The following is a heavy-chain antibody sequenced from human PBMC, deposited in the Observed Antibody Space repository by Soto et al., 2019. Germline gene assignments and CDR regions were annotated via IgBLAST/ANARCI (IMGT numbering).Heavy chain of an antibody. CDR2: IIPIFGTA. CDR3: ARDCSSTSYHSQNYYYYYGMDV. J-gene: IGHJ6*02. CDR1: GGTFSSYA. Sequence: QVQLVQSGAEVKKPGSSVKVSCKASGGTFSSYAISWVRQAPGQGLEWMGGIIPIFGTANYAQKFQGRVTITADESTSTAYMELSSLRSEDTAMYYCARDCSSTSYHSQNYYYYYGMDVWGQGTTVTVSS. V-gene: IGHV1-69*01. D-gene: IGHD2-2*01.